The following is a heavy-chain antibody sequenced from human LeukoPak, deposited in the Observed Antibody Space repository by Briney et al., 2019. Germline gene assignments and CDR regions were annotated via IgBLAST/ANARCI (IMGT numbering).Heavy chain of an antibody. V-gene: IGHV3-21*01. J-gene: IGHJ4*02. CDR1: GFTFSIYG. CDR2: ISSSSSYI. Sequence: PGGSLRLSCAASGFTFSIYGMHWVRQAPGKGLEWVSSISSSSSYIYYADSVKGRFTISRDNAKNSLYLQMNSLRAEDTAVYYCAREGTTMIVVAYYFDYWGQGTLVTVSS. D-gene: IGHD3-22*01. CDR3: AREGTTMIVVAYYFDY.